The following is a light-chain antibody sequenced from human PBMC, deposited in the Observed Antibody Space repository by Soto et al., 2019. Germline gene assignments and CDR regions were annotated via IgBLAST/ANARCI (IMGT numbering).Light chain of an antibody. J-gene: IGKJ4*01. CDR2: GAS. CDR3: QQRSNWLT. V-gene: IGKV3D-20*02. Sequence: EIVLTQSPGALSSSPGETITLSCRASQSVSSNYLAWYQQKPGQAPRLLVYGASSRATGIPDRFSGSGSGTDFTLTIIRLEPEDFAVYYCQQRSNWLTFGGGTKVDIK. CDR1: QSVSSNY.